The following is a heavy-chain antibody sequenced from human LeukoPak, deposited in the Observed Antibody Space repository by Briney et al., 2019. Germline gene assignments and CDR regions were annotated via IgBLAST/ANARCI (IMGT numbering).Heavy chain of an antibody. CDR3: ARFYGGNRDYYYYGLDV. J-gene: IGHJ6*02. CDR1: GGSISSNSYY. CDR2: IYYSGST. Sequence: SETLSLTCTVSGGSISSNSYYWGWIRQPPGKGLEWVGSIYYSGSTYYNPSLKSRITISLDTTKNQFSLKLSSVTAAGTAVYYCARFYGGNRDYYYYGLDVWGQGTTVTVSS. D-gene: IGHD4-23*01. V-gene: IGHV4-39*01.